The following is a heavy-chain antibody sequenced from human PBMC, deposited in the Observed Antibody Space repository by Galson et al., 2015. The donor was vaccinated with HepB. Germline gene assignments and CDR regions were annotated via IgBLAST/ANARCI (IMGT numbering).Heavy chain of an antibody. CDR2: ISAYNGNT. J-gene: IGHJ5*02. CDR1: GYTFTSYG. Sequence: SVKVSCKASGYTFTSYGISWVRQAPGQGLEWMGWISAYNGNTNYAQKLQGRVTMTTDTSTSTAYMELRSLRSDDTAVYYCARLLPTYSSGWRKGNWFDPWGQGTLVTVSS. V-gene: IGHV1-18*04. D-gene: IGHD6-19*01. CDR3: ARLLPTYSSGWRKGNWFDP.